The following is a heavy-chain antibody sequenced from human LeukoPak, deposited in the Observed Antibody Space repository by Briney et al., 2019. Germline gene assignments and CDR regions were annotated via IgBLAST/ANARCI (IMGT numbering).Heavy chain of an antibody. J-gene: IGHJ3*02. Sequence: PGGSLRLSCAASGFTFSSYGMHWVRQAPGKGLEWVAVISHDGSNEYFGDSAKGRFTISRDNSKNTLYLQMNSLRAEDTATYYCARQVSDALDIWGQGTMVIVSS. D-gene: IGHD6-6*01. CDR1: GFTFSSYG. CDR3: ARQVSDALDI. CDR2: ISHDGSNE. V-gene: IGHV3-30*03.